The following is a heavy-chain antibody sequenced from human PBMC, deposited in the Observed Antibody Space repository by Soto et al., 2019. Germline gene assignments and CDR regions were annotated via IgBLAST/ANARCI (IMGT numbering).Heavy chain of an antibody. CDR1: KYTFTDYY. CDR2: INPNTGGT. V-gene: IGHV1-2*02. J-gene: IGHJ5*02. Sequence: QVQLVQSGAEVKKPGASVKVSCKASKYTFTDYYIHWVRRAPGQGLEWMGWINPNTGGTKYAQKFQGRVTMARDTSVSTAYMELSSLTSDDTAVYYCARGRRDDYLTWGQGTLVTVSS. D-gene: IGHD4-17*01. CDR3: ARGRRDDYLT.